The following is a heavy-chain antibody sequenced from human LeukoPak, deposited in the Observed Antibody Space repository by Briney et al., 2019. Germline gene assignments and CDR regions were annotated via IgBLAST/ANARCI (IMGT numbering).Heavy chain of an antibody. CDR1: GYAFSSYA. D-gene: IGHD3-10*01. V-gene: IGHV3-23*01. CDR2: ISRRDDYT. Sequence: GGSLTLSCAASGYAFSSYAMSWVRQPPGKGLEWVSVISRRDDYTYYADSVKGRFTISRDNSKNTLYLQMNTLRAEDTAVYYCANDYRSGSFHNFWGQGTLVTVSS. J-gene: IGHJ4*02. CDR3: ANDYRSGSFHNF.